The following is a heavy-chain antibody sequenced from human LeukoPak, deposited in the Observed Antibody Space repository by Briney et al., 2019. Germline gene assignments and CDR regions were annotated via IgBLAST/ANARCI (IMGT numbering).Heavy chain of an antibody. J-gene: IGHJ4*02. Sequence: PSETLSLTCTVSGGSISSYYWSWIRQPAGKGLEWIGRLYTRGSTNYNPSLKSRVTISVDKAKNQFSLKLTSVTAADTAVYYCARGGYYFDTGDWGQGTLVTVSS. V-gene: IGHV4-4*07. CDR3: ARGGYYFDTGD. CDR2: LYTRGST. D-gene: IGHD3-22*01. CDR1: GGSISSYY.